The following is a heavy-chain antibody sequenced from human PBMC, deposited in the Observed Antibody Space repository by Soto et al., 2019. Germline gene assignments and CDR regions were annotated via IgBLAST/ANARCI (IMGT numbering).Heavy chain of an antibody. J-gene: IGHJ3*02. D-gene: IGHD5-18*01. V-gene: IGHV1-46*01. CDR2: INPSGGSI. Sequence: GASVKVSCKASGYTFTSYYMNWVRQAPGQGLEWMGIINPSGGSISYAQKLQGRVTMTRDTSTSTVYMELSSLRSEDTAVYYCASDHLPDTAAFDIWGQGTMVTVSS. CDR3: ASDHLPDTAAFDI. CDR1: GYTFTSYY.